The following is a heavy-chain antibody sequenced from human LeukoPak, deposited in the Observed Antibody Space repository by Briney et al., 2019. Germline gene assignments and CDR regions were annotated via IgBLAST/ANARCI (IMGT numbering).Heavy chain of an antibody. CDR2: LYYRGST. V-gene: IGHV4-59*11. Sequence: SETLSLTCTVSGGSISSHYWNWIRQPPGKGLEWIGYLYYRGSTNYNPSLRSRVTMSVDTSKNQFSLKVTAVTAADTPVYYCARDGRGGNYYYFDSWGQGTLVTVSS. CDR3: ARDGRGGNYYYFDS. D-gene: IGHD1-26*01. CDR1: GGSISSHY. J-gene: IGHJ4*02.